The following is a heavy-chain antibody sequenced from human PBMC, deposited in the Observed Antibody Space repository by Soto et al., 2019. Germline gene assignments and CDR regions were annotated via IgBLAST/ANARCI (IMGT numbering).Heavy chain of an antibody. V-gene: IGHV3-74*01. CDR3: ASGIVVVVAATPLGMDV. D-gene: IGHD2-15*01. J-gene: IGHJ6*02. Sequence: EVQLVESGGGLVQPGGSLRLSCAASGFTFSSYWMHWARQAPGKGLVWVSRINSDGSSTSYADSVKGRFTISRDNAKNTLYLQMNSLRAEDTAVYYCASGIVVVVAATPLGMDVWGQGTTVTVSS. CDR2: INSDGSST. CDR1: GFTFSSYW.